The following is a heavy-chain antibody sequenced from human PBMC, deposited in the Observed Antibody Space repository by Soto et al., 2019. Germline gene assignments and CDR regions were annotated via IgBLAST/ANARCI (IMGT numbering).Heavy chain of an antibody. CDR2: FRSKANSYAT. Sequence: EVQLVESGGGLVQPGGSLKLSWAASGFTFSGSAMHWVRQASGKGREWVGRFRSKANSYATAKAASVKGGFTISRDDSKNTAYLQMNSLKTEDTAVYYCTRQANNWNDVDGMDVWGQGTTVTVSS. CDR3: TRQANNWNDVDGMDV. CDR1: GFTFSGSA. V-gene: IGHV3-73*02. J-gene: IGHJ6*02. D-gene: IGHD1-20*01.